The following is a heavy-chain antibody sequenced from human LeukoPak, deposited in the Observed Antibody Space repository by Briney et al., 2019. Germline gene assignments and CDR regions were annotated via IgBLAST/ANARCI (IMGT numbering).Heavy chain of an antibody. Sequence: QPGGSLRLSCAASGFTFSNYWMIWVRQAPGKGLQSVANIKQDGSEKYCVDSVQGRFAISRDNAKNSLYLRMNSLRAEDTAVYYCARYMGSGRFDPWGQGTLVTVSS. CDR3: ARYMGSGRFDP. CDR2: IKQDGSEK. D-gene: IGHD2-15*01. V-gene: IGHV3-7*04. J-gene: IGHJ5*02. CDR1: GFTFSNYW.